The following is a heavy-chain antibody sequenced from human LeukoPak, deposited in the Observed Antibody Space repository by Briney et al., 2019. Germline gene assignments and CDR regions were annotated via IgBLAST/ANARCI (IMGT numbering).Heavy chain of an antibody. J-gene: IGHJ4*02. CDR1: GFTVSSNY. D-gene: IGHD3/OR15-3a*01. CDR3: ATLSSDFWTYTHVADFDY. V-gene: IGHV3-66*01. CDR2: IYSGGST. Sequence: PGGSLRLSCAASGFTVSSNYMSWVRQAPGKGLEWVSIIYSGGSTYYADSVKGRFTISRDNAKNSLYLQMNSLRAEDTAVYYCATLSSDFWTYTHVADFDYWGRGTLVTVSS.